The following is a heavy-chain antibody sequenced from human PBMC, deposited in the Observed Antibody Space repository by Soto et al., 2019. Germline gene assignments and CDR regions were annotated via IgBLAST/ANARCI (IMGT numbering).Heavy chain of an antibody. J-gene: IGHJ6*02. CDR1: GFTFSSYG. CDR3: AKDTAMVFYYYGMDV. Sequence: GGSLRLSCAASGFTFSSYGMHWVRQAPGKGLEWVAVISYDGSNKYYADSVKGRFTISRDNSKNTLYLQMNSLRAEDTAVYYCAKDTAMVFYYYGMDVWGQGTTVTVSS. CDR2: ISYDGSNK. V-gene: IGHV3-30*18. D-gene: IGHD5-18*01.